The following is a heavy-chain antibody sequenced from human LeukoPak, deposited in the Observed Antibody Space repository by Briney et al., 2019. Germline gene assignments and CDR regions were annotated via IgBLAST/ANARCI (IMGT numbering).Heavy chain of an antibody. V-gene: IGHV4-34*01. CDR2: INHSGST. D-gene: IGHD1-26*01. Sequence: SETLSLTFAVYGGSFSDYYWSWIRQPPGKGLEWIGEINHSGSTNYNPSLKSRVTISVDTSKNQFSLKLSSVTAADTAVYYCARGKVGATRFDYWGQGTLVTVSS. CDR1: GGSFSDYY. CDR3: ARGKVGATRFDY. J-gene: IGHJ4*02.